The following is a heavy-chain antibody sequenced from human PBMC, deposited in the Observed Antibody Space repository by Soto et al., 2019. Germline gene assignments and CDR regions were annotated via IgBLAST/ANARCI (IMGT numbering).Heavy chain of an antibody. Sequence: QVQLQESSPGLVKPSQTLSLTCTVSGGSISSHGYYWSWIRQHPGKGLEWIGYIYYSGSTYYNPSLKSRVAISVDTSKNQFSLRLSSVTAADTAVYYCARDTYEIWTGDGVMDLWVQGTLVTVSS. CDR2: IYYSGST. V-gene: IGHV4-31*03. D-gene: IGHD3-9*01. J-gene: IGHJ5*02. CDR3: ARDTYEIWTGDGVMDL. CDR1: GGSISSHGYY.